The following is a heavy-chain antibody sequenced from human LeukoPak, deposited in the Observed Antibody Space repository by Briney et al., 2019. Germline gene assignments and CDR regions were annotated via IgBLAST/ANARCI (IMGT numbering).Heavy chain of an antibody. CDR3: ARGGGLDV. CDR1: GFTFTNAW. Sequence: GGSLRLSSAASGFTFTNAWMNWARQAPGKGLEWVASINHNGNVNYYADSVKGRFTISRDNAKNSLYLQMSNLRAEDTAVYFCARGGGLDVWGQGATVTVSS. D-gene: IGHD3-16*01. CDR2: INHNGNVN. V-gene: IGHV3-7*03. J-gene: IGHJ6*02.